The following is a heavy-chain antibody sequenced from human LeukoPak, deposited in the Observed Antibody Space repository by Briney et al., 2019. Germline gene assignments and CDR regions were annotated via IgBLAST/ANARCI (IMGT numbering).Heavy chain of an antibody. CDR1: GNTLTTYA. Sequence: ASVKVSGKAVGNTLTTYAMNWLRQAPGQRLEWMGWINAGNGNTKYSQKFQGRVTITRDTSASTAYMELSSLRSEDTAVYYCARSHVLLWFGELDYWGQGTLVTVSS. V-gene: IGHV1-3*01. CDR3: ARSHVLLWFGELDY. J-gene: IGHJ4*02. CDR2: INAGNGNT. D-gene: IGHD3-10*01.